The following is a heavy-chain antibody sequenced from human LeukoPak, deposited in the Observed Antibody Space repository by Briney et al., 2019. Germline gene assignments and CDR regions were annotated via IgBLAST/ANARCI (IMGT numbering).Heavy chain of an antibody. Sequence: ASVKVSCKVSGYTFISYDINWVRQATGQGLEWLAWMNPHNGNTAFAQEFQGRVTVTRDTSISTAYMELSGLRSEDTAVYYCARRGSPYGHYGMDVWGQGTTVTVSS. V-gene: IGHV1-8*01. J-gene: IGHJ6*02. D-gene: IGHD3-16*01. CDR2: MNPHNGNT. CDR1: GYTFISYD. CDR3: ARRGSPYGHYGMDV.